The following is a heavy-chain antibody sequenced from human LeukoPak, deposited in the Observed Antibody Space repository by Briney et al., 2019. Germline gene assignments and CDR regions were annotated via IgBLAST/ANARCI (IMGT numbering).Heavy chain of an antibody. D-gene: IGHD3-22*01. Sequence: ASVKVSCKASGYTFTGYYMHWVRQAPGQGLEWMGWINPNSGGTNYAQKFQGRVTMTRDTSISTAYMELSRLRSDDTAVYYCARVYYPDKLTGLYYYYMDVWGKGTTVTISS. CDR2: INPNSGGT. CDR3: ARVYYPDKLTGLYYYYMDV. CDR1: GYTFTGYY. J-gene: IGHJ6*03. V-gene: IGHV1-2*02.